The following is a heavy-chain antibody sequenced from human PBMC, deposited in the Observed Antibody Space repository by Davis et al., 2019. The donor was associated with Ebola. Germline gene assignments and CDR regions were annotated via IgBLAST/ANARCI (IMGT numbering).Heavy chain of an antibody. D-gene: IGHD3-3*01. V-gene: IGHV4-39*07. CDR1: GGSISSSSYY. J-gene: IGHJ3*02. CDR2: IYYSGST. Sequence: MPSETLSLTCTVSGGSISSSSYYWGWIRQPPGKGLEWIGSIYYSGSTYYNPSLKSRVTTSIDPSKNQISLKLKSVTAADTAIYYCARQYYGVDVFDIWGQGTLVSVSS. CDR3: ARQYYGVDVFDI.